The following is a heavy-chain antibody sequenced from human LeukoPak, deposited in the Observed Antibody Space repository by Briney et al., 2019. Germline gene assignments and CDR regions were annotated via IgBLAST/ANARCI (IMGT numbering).Heavy chain of an antibody. CDR3: ARGMVEMATKTLYCYMDV. CDR2: INPNSGGT. CDR1: GYTFTGYY. J-gene: IGHJ6*03. V-gene: IGHV1-2*02. Sequence: GASVKVSCKASGYTFTGYYMHWVRQAPGQGLEWMGWINPNSGGTNYAQKFQGRVTMTRDTSISTAYMELSSLRSEDTAVYYCARGMVEMATKTLYCYMDVWGKGTTVTVSS. D-gene: IGHD5-24*01.